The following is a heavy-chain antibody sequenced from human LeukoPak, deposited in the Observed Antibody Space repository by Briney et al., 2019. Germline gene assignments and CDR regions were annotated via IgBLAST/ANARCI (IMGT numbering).Heavy chain of an antibody. V-gene: IGHV3-30*02. J-gene: IGHJ5*02. CDR3: ARDLSRTTTCWSA. Sequence: GGSLRLSCAASGFTFSSYGMHWVRQAPGKGLEWVAFIRYDGSNKYYADSVKGRFTISRDNAKNSLSLQMNSLRAEDTAVYYCARDLSRTTTCWSAWGQGTLVTVSS. CDR2: IRYDGSNK. CDR1: GFTFSSYG. D-gene: IGHD2-2*01.